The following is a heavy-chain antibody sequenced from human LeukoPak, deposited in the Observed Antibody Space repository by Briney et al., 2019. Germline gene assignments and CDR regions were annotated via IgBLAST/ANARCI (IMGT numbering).Heavy chain of an antibody. CDR3: ARGPEGYYYYYYMDV. J-gene: IGHJ6*03. Sequence: SVKVSCKASGCTFSSYAISWVRQAPGQGLEWMGGIIPMFGTTNYAQKFQGRVTITADKSTSTAYMELSSLRSEDTAVYYCARGPEGYYYYYYMDVWGKGTTVTVSS. CDR1: GCTFSSYA. V-gene: IGHV1-69*06. CDR2: IIPMFGTT.